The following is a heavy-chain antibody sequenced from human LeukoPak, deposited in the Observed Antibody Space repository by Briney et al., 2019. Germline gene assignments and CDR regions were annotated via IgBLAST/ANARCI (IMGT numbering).Heavy chain of an antibody. CDR2: IVRSGSST. V-gene: IGHV3-23*01. J-gene: IGHJ4*02. D-gene: IGHD3-9*01. CDR3: AKWGDYDILTGYYDSDY. Sequence: GGSLRLSCAASGFTFSNYAMSWVRQAPGKGLEWVSAIVRSGSSTYYADSVKGRFTISRDNSKNTLYLQLNRLRAEDTAVYYCAKWGDYDILTGYYDSDYWGQGTLVTVSS. CDR1: GFTFSNYA.